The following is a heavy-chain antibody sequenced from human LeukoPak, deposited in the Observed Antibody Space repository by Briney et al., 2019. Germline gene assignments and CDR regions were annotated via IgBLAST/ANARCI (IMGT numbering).Heavy chain of an antibody. CDR1: GGSISSGGYY. CDR3: AGLRTVVYYYYMDV. Sequence: PSQTLSLTCTVSGGSISSGGYYWSWIRQHPGKGLEWIGYIYYSGSTYYNPSLKSRVTISVDTSKNQFSLKLSSVTAADTAVYYCAGLRTVVYYYYMDVWGKGTTVTVSS. V-gene: IGHV4-31*03. CDR2: IYYSGST. J-gene: IGHJ6*03. D-gene: IGHD5-12*01.